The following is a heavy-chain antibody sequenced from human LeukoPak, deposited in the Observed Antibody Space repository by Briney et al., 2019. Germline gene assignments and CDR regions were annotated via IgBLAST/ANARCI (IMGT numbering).Heavy chain of an antibody. CDR3: ARAPRVYTLDY. Sequence: GSLRLSCAASGFIFTSYSMNWVRQPPGKGLEWIGSIYYSGSTYYNPSLKGRVTISVDTSKNQFSLKLSSVTAADTAVYYCARAPRVYTLDYWGQGTLVTVSS. V-gene: IGHV4-38-2*01. J-gene: IGHJ4*02. CDR2: IYYSGST. D-gene: IGHD2-8*01. CDR1: GFIFTSYS.